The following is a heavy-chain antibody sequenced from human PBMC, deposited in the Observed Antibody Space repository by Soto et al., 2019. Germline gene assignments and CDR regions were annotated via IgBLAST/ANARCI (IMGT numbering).Heavy chain of an antibody. CDR3: AGGGGGLELRD. V-gene: IGHV3-23*01. D-gene: IGHD1-7*01. CDR1: GLTFSNYY. CDR2: VSGSGAII. J-gene: IGHJ4*02. Sequence: EVQLLESGGGLVQPGGSLRLSCAASGLTFSNYYMNWVRQAPGKGLEWVSVVSGSGAIIYYADSVKGRFTITRDNSQNMLDLQMNIRIAEVIAVYYLAGGGGGLELRDWGQGTLVTVSS.